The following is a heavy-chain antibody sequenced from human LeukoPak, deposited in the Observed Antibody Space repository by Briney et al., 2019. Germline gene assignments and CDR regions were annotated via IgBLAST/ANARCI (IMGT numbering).Heavy chain of an antibody. V-gene: IGHV3-30-3*01. CDR2: ISYDGSNK. D-gene: IGHD5-12*01. CDR1: GFTFSSYA. J-gene: IGHJ4*02. CDR3: ARDSPGYGGTVFDY. Sequence: GGSLRLSCAASGFTFSSYAMHWVRQAPGKGLEWVAVISYDGSNKYYADSVKGRFTISRDNSKNTLYLQMNSLRAEDTAVYYCARDSPGYGGTVFDYWGQGTLVTISS.